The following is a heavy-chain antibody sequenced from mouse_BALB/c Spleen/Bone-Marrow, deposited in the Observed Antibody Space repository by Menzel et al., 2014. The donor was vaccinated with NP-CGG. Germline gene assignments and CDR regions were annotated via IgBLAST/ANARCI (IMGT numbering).Heavy chain of an antibody. CDR2: ISNGGGST. V-gene: IGHV5-12-2*01. CDR3: ARHNYYGSSLAY. D-gene: IGHD1-1*01. Sequence: EVKLMESGGGLVQPGGSLKLSCAASGFTFSSYTMSWVRQTPEKRLEWVAYISNGGGSTYYPDTVKGRFTISRDNAKNTLYLQMSSLKSEDTAMYYCARHNYYGSSLAYWGQGTLVTVSA. J-gene: IGHJ3*01. CDR1: GFTFSSYT.